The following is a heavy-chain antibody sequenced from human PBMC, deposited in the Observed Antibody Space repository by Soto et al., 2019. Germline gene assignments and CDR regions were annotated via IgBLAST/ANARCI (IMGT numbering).Heavy chain of an antibody. D-gene: IGHD3-3*01. V-gene: IGHV3-30-3*01. J-gene: IGHJ4*02. CDR3: ARDKDQYDFWGGTLDS. CDR1: NFVFSVYS. CDR2: ISYDGGNK. Sequence: QLVESGGGVVQPERSLKLSCTASNFVFSVYSLHWVRQAPGKGLEWVALISYDGGNKYYADSVKGRFIISRDNSKNTLYLQMNSLRREDTAVYYCARDKDQYDFWGGTLDSWGQGTLVTVSS.